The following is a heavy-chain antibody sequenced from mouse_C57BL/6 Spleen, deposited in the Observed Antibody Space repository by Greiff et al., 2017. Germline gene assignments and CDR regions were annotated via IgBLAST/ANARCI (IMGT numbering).Heavy chain of an antibody. CDR2: IDPNSGGP. CDR1: CYTFTSYW. Sequence: QVQLQQPGAELVKPGASVKLSCKASCYTFTSYWMHWVKQRPGRGLEWIGRIDPNSGGPKYNEKFKSKATLTVDKPSSTAYMQLSSLASEDAAVYYCARGRLSSWYFDVWGTGTTVTVSS. V-gene: IGHV1-72*01. D-gene: IGHD1-1*01. CDR3: ARGRLSSWYFDV. J-gene: IGHJ1*03.